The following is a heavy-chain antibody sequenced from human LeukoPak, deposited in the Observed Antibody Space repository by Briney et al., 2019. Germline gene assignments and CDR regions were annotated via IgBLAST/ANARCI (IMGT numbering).Heavy chain of an antibody. CDR3: AKDSWSGNGIYDPFDV. Sequence: GGSLRLSCAASGFTFYNHAMSWVRQAPGMGLEWVTVIGGGDTDTNYTNSGKGRFTLSRDNSKNTLSLQMSSLRLEDTAVYYCAKDSWSGNGIYDPFDVWGQGTAVTVSS. V-gene: IGHV3-23*01. D-gene: IGHD2-8*01. CDR2: IGGGDTDT. J-gene: IGHJ3*01. CDR1: GFTFYNHA.